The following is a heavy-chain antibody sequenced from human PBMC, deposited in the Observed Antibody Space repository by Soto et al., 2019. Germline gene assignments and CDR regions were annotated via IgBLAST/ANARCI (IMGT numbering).Heavy chain of an antibody. CDR2: MNPNSGNT. D-gene: IGHD1-26*01. Sequence: QVQLVQSGAEVKKPGASVKVSCKASGYTFTSYDINWVRQATGQGLEWMGWMNPNSGNTGYAQKFQGRVTMTRNTSISTAYMERSSLRSEDTAVYYCARGLGAPYYYYYYGMDVWGQGTTVTVSS. J-gene: IGHJ6*02. CDR3: ARGLGAPYYYYYYGMDV. V-gene: IGHV1-8*01. CDR1: GYTFTSYD.